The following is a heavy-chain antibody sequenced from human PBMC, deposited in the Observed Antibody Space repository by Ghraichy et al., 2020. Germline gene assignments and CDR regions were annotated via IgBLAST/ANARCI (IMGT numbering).Heavy chain of an antibody. D-gene: IGHD3-16*01. CDR3: ARVKWRGDPFPYYGLDI. CDR1: NGSFNGYY. V-gene: IGHV4-34*01. J-gene: IGHJ6*02. CDR2: IDHSGDT. Sequence: SETLSLTCAVYNGSFNGYYWSWIRQPPGKGLEWIGEIDHSGDTYYNPSLRSRVTLSADTSKSQFSPKVTSLTAADTAVYYCARVKWRGDPFPYYGLDIWGQGTAVTVSS.